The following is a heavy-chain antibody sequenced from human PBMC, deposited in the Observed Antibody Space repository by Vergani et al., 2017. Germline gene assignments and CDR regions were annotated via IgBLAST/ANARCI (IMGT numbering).Heavy chain of an antibody. CDR3: AREQWLPIDYFDY. V-gene: IGHV1-3*01. Sequence: QVQLVQSGAEVKKPGASVKVSCKASGYTFTSYAMHWVRQAPGQRLEWMGWINASNGNTKYSQKFQGRVTITRDTSASTAYMELSSLRSEDTAVYYCAREQWLPIDYFDYWGQGTLVTVSS. CDR2: INASNGNT. CDR1: GYTFTSYA. J-gene: IGHJ4*02. D-gene: IGHD6-19*01.